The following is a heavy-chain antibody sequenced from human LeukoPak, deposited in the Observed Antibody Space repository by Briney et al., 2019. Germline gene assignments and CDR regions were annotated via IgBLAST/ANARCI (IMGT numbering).Heavy chain of an antibody. CDR1: GYSISNGYY. D-gene: IGHD3-22*01. CDR3: AGPRWLPKWGYYFDY. Sequence: SETLSLTCTVSGYSISNGYYWDWIRQPPGRGLEWIGNIYRSGSTSYNPSLKSRVTISVDTSKNQFSLKVNSVTAADTAVYYCAGPRWLPKWGYYFDYWGQGALVTVSS. CDR2: IYRSGST. V-gene: IGHV4-38-2*02. J-gene: IGHJ4*02.